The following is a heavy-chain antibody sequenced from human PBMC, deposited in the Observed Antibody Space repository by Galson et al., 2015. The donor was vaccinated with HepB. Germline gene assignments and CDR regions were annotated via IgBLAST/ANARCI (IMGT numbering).Heavy chain of an antibody. CDR1: GYSFTSYS. Sequence: QSGAEVKKPGESLKISCKASGYSFTSYSIGWVRQMPGKGLEWTGIIYPVDSDTRYSPSFQGQVTISADKSINTAYLQWSSLKASDTAVYYCARLHSSGYYADFDYWGQGTLVTVSS. CDR2: IYPVDSDT. D-gene: IGHD3-22*01. J-gene: IGHJ4*02. V-gene: IGHV5-51*03. CDR3: ARLHSSGYYADFDY.